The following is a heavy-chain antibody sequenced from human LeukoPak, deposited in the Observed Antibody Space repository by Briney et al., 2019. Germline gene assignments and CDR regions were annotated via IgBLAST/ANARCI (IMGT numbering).Heavy chain of an antibody. Sequence: PGRSLRLSCAASGFIFSSYGMHWVRQAPGKGLEWVAFIRSDGSIKNYADSVKGRFIISRDNSKNTLYLQMNSLRAEDTAVYYCAGEGTAMVTAYNWFDPWGQGTLVTVSS. CDR2: IRSDGSIK. J-gene: IGHJ5*02. CDR1: GFIFSSYG. CDR3: AGEGTAMVTAYNWFDP. D-gene: IGHD5-18*01. V-gene: IGHV3-33*01.